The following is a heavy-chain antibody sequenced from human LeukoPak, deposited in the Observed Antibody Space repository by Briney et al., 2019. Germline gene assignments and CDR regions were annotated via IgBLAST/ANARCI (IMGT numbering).Heavy chain of an antibody. V-gene: IGHV5-51*01. CDR1: GYIFTSYW. D-gene: IGHD5-24*01. CDR3: ARQRDGFFDY. J-gene: IGHJ4*02. CDR2: IYPGDADT. Sequence: GESLKISCKASGYIFTSYWIGWVRQMPGNGLEWVSIIYPGDADTRYSPSFQGHVTVSADKSMSTAYLQWSSLKASDTALYYCARQRDGFFDYWGQGTLVTVSS.